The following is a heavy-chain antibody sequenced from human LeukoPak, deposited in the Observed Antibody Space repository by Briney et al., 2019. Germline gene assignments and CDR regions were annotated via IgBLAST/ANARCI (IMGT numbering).Heavy chain of an antibody. V-gene: IGHV4-59*08. J-gene: IGHJ4*02. D-gene: IGHD3-10*01. Sequence: PSETLSLTCSVSGGSINGYSWTWIRQPPGMRLEWVGHISYTGTTNYNPSLTTRVAISVGTSKNQFSLKLTSVTAADTGMYFCARLGGNWNSPGRDYWGQGTLVTVSS. CDR2: ISYTGTT. CDR3: ARLGGNWNSPGRDY. CDR1: GGSINGYS.